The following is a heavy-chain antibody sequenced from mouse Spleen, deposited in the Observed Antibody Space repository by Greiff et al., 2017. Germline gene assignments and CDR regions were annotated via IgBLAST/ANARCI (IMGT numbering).Heavy chain of an antibody. V-gene: IGHV1-18*01. CDR1: GYTFTDYN. CDR3: ARYPQLGRGDFDY. J-gene: IGHJ2*01. D-gene: IGHD4-1*02. CDR2: INPNNGGT. Sequence: VQLQQSGPELVKPGASVKIPCKASGYTFTDYNMDWVKQSHGKSLEWIGDINPNNGGTIYNQKFKGKATLTVDKSSSTAYMELRSLTSEDTAVYYCARYPQLGRGDFDYWGQGTTLTVSS.